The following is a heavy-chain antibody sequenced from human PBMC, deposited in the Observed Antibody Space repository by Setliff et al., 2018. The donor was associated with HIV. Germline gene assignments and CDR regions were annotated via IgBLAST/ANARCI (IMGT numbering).Heavy chain of an antibody. Sequence: PSETLSLTCTVSGGSVSNYYWTWIRQSAGKGLEWIGHINTSGSTKYNPSLKSRLTMSVDSSGNQFSLTLTSVTAADTAVYYCARHVARFDYDTGGYYVSHFDYWGQGTQVTVSS. D-gene: IGHD3-22*01. CDR2: INTSGST. CDR3: ARHVARFDYDTGGYYVSHFDY. V-gene: IGHV4-4*07. CDR1: GGSVSNYY. J-gene: IGHJ4*02.